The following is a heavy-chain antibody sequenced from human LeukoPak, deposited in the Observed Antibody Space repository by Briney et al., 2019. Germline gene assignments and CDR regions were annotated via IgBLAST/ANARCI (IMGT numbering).Heavy chain of an antibody. J-gene: IGHJ4*02. Sequence: GGSLRLSCAASGFTFSSYSMNWVRQAPGKGLERVSYISSSSTIYYADSVKGRFTISRDSAKNSLYLQMNSLRAEDTAVYYCAREQTAMVFYYFDYWGQGTLVTVSS. V-gene: IGHV3-48*04. CDR2: ISSSSTI. D-gene: IGHD5-18*01. CDR3: AREQTAMVFYYFDY. CDR1: GFTFSSYS.